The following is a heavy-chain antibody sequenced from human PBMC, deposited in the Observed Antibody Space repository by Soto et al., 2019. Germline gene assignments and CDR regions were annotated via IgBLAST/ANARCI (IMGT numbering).Heavy chain of an antibody. CDR3: AVSSPDIVVLPSSIYFTS. CDR1: GSSSDPFT. V-gene: IGHV3-9*02. J-gene: IGHJ4*02. CDR2: LSWDRSTV. Sequence: GGSLRLSCVASGSSSDPFTMHWARELPGKGLEWVAGLSWDRSTVAYADSVQGRFTISRDHAKNSVDLLMDSLRPDDTALYFCAVSSPDIVVLPSSIYFTSWGPGTQVTVS. D-gene: IGHD2-15*01.